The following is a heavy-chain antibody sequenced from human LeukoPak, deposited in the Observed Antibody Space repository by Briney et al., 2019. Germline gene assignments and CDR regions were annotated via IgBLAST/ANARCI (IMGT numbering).Heavy chain of an antibody. CDR3: AHTPYGSGSYSGEHADY. CDR2: INPNSGGT. CDR1: GYTFTGYY. Sequence: ASVKLSCKASGYTFTGYYMHWVRQAPGQGLEWMGWINPNSGGTNYAQKFQGRVTMTRDTSISTAYMELSRLRSDDTAVYYCAHTPYGSGSYSGEHADYWGQGTLVTVSS. D-gene: IGHD3-10*01. J-gene: IGHJ4*02. V-gene: IGHV1-2*02.